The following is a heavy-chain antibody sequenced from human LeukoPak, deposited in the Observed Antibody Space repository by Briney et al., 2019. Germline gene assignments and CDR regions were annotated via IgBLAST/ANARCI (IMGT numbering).Heavy chain of an antibody. D-gene: IGHD1-7*01. CDR2: IYHSGST. V-gene: IGHV4/OR15-8*01. J-gene: IGHJ4*02. CDR3: AREGTGSTSFDY. Sequence: SETLSLTCVVSGGSISSNNWWMWVRQPPGKGLEWIGEIYHSGSTYYNSSLKSRVTMSVDKSQNQFSLNLKSVTAADTAVYYCAREGTGSTSFDYWGQGTLVTVSS. CDR1: GGSISSNNW.